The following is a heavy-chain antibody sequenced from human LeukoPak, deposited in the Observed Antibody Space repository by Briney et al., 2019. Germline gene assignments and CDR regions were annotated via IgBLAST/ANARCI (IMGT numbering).Heavy chain of an antibody. V-gene: IGHV3-66*01. CDR2: IYSGGST. J-gene: IGHJ3*02. CDR1: GFTVSGNY. Sequence: GGSLRLSCAASGFTVSGNYLTWVRQAPGKGLEWVSVIYSGGSTYYADSVKGRFTISKDISKNTVSLQMDSLRAEDTAVYFCARVNGGHGAFDIWGQGTMVTVSS. CDR3: ARVNGGHGAFDI. D-gene: IGHD2-8*01.